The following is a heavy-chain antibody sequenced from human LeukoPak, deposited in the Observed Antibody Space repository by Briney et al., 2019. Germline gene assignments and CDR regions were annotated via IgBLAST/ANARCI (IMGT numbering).Heavy chain of an antibody. CDR3: ARATVGTVATGYFDY. Sequence: SVKVSCKASGYNFTSYYMHWVRQAPGQGLEWMGRIIPILGIANYAQKFQGRVTITADKSTSTAYMELSSLRSEDTAVYYCARATVGTVATGYFDYWGQGTLVTVSS. V-gene: IGHV1-69*04. CDR1: GYNFTSYY. J-gene: IGHJ4*02. D-gene: IGHD5-12*01. CDR2: IIPILGIA.